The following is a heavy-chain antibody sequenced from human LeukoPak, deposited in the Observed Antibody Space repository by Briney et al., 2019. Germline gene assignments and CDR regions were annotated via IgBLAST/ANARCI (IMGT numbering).Heavy chain of an antibody. J-gene: IGHJ4*02. V-gene: IGHV3-7*03. CDR3: ARTWMYSNYF. CDR2: INQDGSEK. CDR1: GFTFSNYW. Sequence: GGSLRLSCAASGFTFSNYWMSWVRQAPGKGLEWVANINQDGSEKYYVDSVRGRFTISRDNAENSLYLQMNSLRAEDAAVYYCARTWMYSNYFRGQGTLVTVSS. D-gene: IGHD4-11*01.